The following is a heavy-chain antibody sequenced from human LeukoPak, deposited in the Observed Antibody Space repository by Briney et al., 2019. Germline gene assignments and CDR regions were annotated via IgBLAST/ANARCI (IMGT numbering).Heavy chain of an antibody. Sequence: GGSLRLSCAASGFTFSSYGMHWVRQAPGKGLEWVAVISYDGSNKYYADSVKGRFTISRDNSKNTLYLQMNSLRAEDAAVYYCAKDWRLDVWGQGTTVTVSS. D-gene: IGHD3-3*01. CDR2: ISYDGSNK. V-gene: IGHV3-30*18. CDR1: GFTFSSYG. J-gene: IGHJ6*02. CDR3: AKDWRLDV.